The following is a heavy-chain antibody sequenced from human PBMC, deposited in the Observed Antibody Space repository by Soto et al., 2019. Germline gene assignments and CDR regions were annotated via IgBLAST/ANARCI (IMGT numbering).Heavy chain of an antibody. Sequence: GGALRLSCAASGFTFRDHFMTWLRQAPGKGLEGVSYISSSGSSIYYADSVKGRFTISRDNAKNSLFLQMNSLRVEHTAVYFCARGAHWFDPWGQGTVVTVSS. J-gene: IGHJ5*02. V-gene: IGHV3-11*01. CDR2: ISSSGSSI. CDR3: ARGAHWFDP. CDR1: GFTFRDHF.